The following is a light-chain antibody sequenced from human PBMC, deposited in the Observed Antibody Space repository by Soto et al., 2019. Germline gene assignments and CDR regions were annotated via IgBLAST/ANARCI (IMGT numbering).Light chain of an antibody. CDR1: QSVTTY. J-gene: IGKJ1*01. CDR2: DAS. CDR3: QQYGSSGT. V-gene: IGKV3-11*01. Sequence: ETVLTQSPATLSSSPGERVTLSCRASQSVTTYLAWYQHKPGQAPRLLIYDASHRATGISARFSGSGSGTDFTLTISSLEPEDFSVYYCQQYGSSGTFGQGTKVDIK.